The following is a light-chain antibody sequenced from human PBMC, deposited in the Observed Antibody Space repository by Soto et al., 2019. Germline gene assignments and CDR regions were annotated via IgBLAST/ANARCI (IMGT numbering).Light chain of an antibody. CDR1: QNINNF. Sequence: DIQMTQYPSSLSASVGDRITITCQASQNINNFLNWYQQKPGKAPKLLIYETSSLQSGVPSRFSGSGSGTDFTLTISSLQPEDFATYYCQQSSRPTITFGQGTRLEIK. CDR3: QQSSRPTIT. V-gene: IGKV1-39*01. J-gene: IGKJ5*01. CDR2: ETS.